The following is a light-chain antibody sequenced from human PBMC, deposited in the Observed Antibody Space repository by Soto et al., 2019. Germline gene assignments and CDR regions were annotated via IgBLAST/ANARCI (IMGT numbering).Light chain of an antibody. J-gene: IGKJ5*01. CDR3: QQYNNWPLA. Sequence: IWVTQSPDTLSFSPRERATLSCRASQSVSSTYLAWYQKKPGQAPRPLIYGASTRATDIPARFSGSGSGTEFTLTISSLQSEDFAVYFCQQYNNWPLAFGQGTRLEIK. CDR1: QSVSST. CDR2: GAS. V-gene: IGKV3-15*01.